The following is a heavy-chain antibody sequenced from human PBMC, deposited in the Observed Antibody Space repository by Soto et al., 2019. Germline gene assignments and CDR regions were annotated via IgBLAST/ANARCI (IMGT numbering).Heavy chain of an antibody. CDR1: GLSLSTSGMC. CDR3: ARIKSYPYYYGMDV. D-gene: IGHD1-26*01. CDR2: IDLDDDK. J-gene: IGHJ6*02. V-gene: IGHV2-70*01. Sequence: ESGPTLVNPTRTLTLSCTFSGLSLSTSGMCVSWIRQHPGKALEWLALIDLDDDKYYSTSLKTSLTISKDTSKNQVVLTMTNMDPVDTATYYCARIKSYPYYYGMDVWGQGTTVTVSS.